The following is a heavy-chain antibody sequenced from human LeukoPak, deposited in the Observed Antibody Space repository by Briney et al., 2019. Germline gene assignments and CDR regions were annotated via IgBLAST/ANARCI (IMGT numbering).Heavy chain of an antibody. J-gene: IGHJ4*02. CDR3: ARAKRYFDWLFPWDY. Sequence: SETLSLTCTVSGGSISSSSYYWGWIRQPPGKGLEWIGSIYHSGSTYYNPSLKSRVTISVDTSKNQFSLKLSSVTAADTAVYYCARAKRYFDWLFPWDYWGQGTLVTVSS. CDR1: GGSISSSSYY. V-gene: IGHV4-39*07. D-gene: IGHD3-9*01. CDR2: IYHSGST.